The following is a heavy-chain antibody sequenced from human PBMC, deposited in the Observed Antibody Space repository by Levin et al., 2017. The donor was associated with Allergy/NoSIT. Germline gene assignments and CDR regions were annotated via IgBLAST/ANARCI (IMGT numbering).Heavy chain of an antibody. V-gene: IGHV1-18*01. CDR3: ARPATKMATMDRPRTEFDY. Sequence: AASVKVSCKASGYTFTSYGISWVRQAPGQGLEWMGWISAYNGNTNYAQKLQGRVTMTTDTSTSTAYMELRSLRSDDTAVYYCARPATKMATMDRPRTEFDYWGQGTLVTVSS. D-gene: IGHD5-24*01. J-gene: IGHJ4*02. CDR2: ISAYNGNT. CDR1: GYTFTSYG.